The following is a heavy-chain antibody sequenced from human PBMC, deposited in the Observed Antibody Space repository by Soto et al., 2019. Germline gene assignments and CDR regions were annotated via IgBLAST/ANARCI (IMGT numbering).Heavy chain of an antibody. Sequence: ASVKVSCKASGYTFTSYAMHWVRQAPGQRLEWMGWINAGNGNTKYSQKFQGRVTITRDTSASTAYMELSSLRSEDTAVYYCARANPPTYYYGSGSYAYYYMDVWGKGTTVTVS. J-gene: IGHJ6*03. D-gene: IGHD3-10*01. V-gene: IGHV1-3*01. CDR1: GYTFTSYA. CDR2: INAGNGNT. CDR3: ARANPPTYYYGSGSYAYYYMDV.